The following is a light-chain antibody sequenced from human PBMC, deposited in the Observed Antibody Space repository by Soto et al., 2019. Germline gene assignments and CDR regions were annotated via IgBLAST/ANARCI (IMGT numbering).Light chain of an antibody. CDR2: DAS. CDR1: QSISSY. Sequence: DIQRTQSPSSLSASVGDRVTITCRASQSISSYLNWYQQKPGKAPKLLIYDASSLQSGVPSRVSGSGSGTDFTLTISSLQPEDFATYYCQKLLFGQGTRLEIK. CDR3: QKLL. J-gene: IGKJ5*01. V-gene: IGKV1-39*01.